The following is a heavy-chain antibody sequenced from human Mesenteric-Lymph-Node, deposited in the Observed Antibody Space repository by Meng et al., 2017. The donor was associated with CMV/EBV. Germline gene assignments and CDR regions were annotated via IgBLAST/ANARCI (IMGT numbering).Heavy chain of an antibody. V-gene: IGHV4-61*08. CDR3: ARLGYALDY. CDR2: IYYSGST. D-gene: IGHD5-18*01. Sequence: LTCTVSGGSVSSGDYYWSWIRQPPGKGLEWIGYIYYSGSTNYNPSLKSRISISADTSKNQFSLKLRSVTAADSAVYYCARLGYALDYWGQGTLVTVSS. J-gene: IGHJ4*02. CDR1: GGSVSSGDYY.